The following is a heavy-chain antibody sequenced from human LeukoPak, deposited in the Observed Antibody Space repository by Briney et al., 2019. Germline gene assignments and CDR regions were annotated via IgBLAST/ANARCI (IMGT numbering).Heavy chain of an antibody. CDR3: AKAGIAVAASNY. J-gene: IGHJ4*02. D-gene: IGHD6-19*01. CDR2: ISGSGGST. Sequence: GGSLRLSCVASGFTFSNYWLSWVRQAPGKGLEWVSAISGSGGSTYYADSVKGRYTISRDNSKNTLYLQMNSLRAEDTAVYYCAKAGIAVAASNYWGQGTLVTVSS. V-gene: IGHV3-23*01. CDR1: GFTFSNYW.